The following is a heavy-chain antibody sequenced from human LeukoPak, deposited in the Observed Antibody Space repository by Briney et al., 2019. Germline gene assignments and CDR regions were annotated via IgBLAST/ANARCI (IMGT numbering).Heavy chain of an antibody. CDR1: GFTFGSYG. CDR2: ISYGGSNK. V-gene: IGHV3-30*18. Sequence: GGSLRLSCAASGFTFGSYGMHWVRQAPGKGLEWVAVISYGGSNKYYADSVKGRFTISRDNSKNTLYLQMNSLRAEDTAVYYCAKDDLSAVVAATTYYYYYMDVWGKGTTVTISS. D-gene: IGHD2-15*01. J-gene: IGHJ6*03. CDR3: AKDDLSAVVAATTYYYYYMDV.